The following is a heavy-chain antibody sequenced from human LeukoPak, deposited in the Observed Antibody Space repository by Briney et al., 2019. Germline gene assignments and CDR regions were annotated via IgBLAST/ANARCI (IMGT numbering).Heavy chain of an antibody. J-gene: IGHJ4*02. D-gene: IGHD6-13*01. CDR3: ARDLYVAAAGTDQPEDY. V-gene: IGHV1-2*02. CDR1: GYTFTGYY. CDR2: INPNSGGT. Sequence: APVKVSCKASGYTFTGYYMHWVRQAPGQGLEWMGWINPNSGGTNYAQKFQGRVTMTRDTSISTAYMELSRLRSDDTAVYYCARDLYVAAAGTDQPEDYWGQGTLVTVSS.